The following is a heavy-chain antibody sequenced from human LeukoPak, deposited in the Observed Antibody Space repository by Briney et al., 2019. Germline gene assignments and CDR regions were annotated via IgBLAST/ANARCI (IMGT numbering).Heavy chain of an antibody. CDR1: GDSMSGGDYY. Sequence: SETLSLTCSVSGDSMSGGDYYWNWIRQHPDKGLEWIGYISYSGSTFYHPSLDRRLSISLDTSKNQFYLKLRSVTAADTAIYYCARDGVGSGLFDYWGQGTRVTVSS. V-gene: IGHV4-31*03. D-gene: IGHD2-15*01. CDR2: ISYSGST. J-gene: IGHJ4*02. CDR3: ARDGVGSGLFDY.